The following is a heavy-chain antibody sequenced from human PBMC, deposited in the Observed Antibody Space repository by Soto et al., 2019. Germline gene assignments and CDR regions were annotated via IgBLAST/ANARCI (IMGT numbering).Heavy chain of an antibody. J-gene: IGHJ4*02. D-gene: IGHD1-26*01. CDR3: AKDRGGSYSDYFDY. CDR1: GFTFSSYG. V-gene: IGHV3-30*18. CDR2: ISYDGSNK. Sequence: GGSLRLSCAASGFTFSSYGMHWVRQAPGKGLEWVAVISYDGSNKYYADSVKGRFTISRDNSKNTLYLQMNSLRAEDTAVYYCAKDRGGSYSDYFDYWGQGTLVTVSS.